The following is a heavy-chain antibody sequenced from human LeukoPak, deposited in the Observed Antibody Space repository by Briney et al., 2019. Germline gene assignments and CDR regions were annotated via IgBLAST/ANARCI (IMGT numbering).Heavy chain of an antibody. V-gene: IGHV1-18*01. CDR3: ARDRWDDSGRYSGSSVIWFDY. J-gene: IGHJ4*02. Sequence: ASVKVSCKPSGYTFTRYGISSVRQAAGQGGGWMGWINAYNGNTNYAQKLQARVTMTTDTSTSTAYMELRSLRSDDTAVYYCARDRWDDSGRYSGSSVIWFDYWGQGTLVTVSS. D-gene: IGHD1-26*01. CDR1: GYTFTRYG. CDR2: INAYNGNT.